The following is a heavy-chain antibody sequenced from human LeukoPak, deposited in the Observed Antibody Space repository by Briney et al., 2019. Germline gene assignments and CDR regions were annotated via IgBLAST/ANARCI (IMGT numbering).Heavy chain of an antibody. J-gene: IGHJ4*02. CDR3: AKPRTIFGVAPFDY. D-gene: IGHD3-3*01. V-gene: IGHV3-48*04. CDR2: ISSSGSTI. CDR1: GFTFSSYN. Sequence: GGSLRLSCAASGFTFSSYNMNWVRQAPGKGLEWVSYISSSGSTIYYADSVKGRFTISRDNAKNSLYLQMNSLRAEDTAVYYCAKPRTIFGVAPFDYWGQGTLVTVSS.